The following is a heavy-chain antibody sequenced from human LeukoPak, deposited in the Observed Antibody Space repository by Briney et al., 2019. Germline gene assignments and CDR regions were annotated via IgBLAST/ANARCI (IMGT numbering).Heavy chain of an antibody. CDR3: AKLSITMVRGVIISPFDY. J-gene: IGHJ4*02. CDR1: GFTFSSYA. Sequence: GGSLRLSCAASGFTFSSYAMSWVRQAPGKGLEWVSTISGSGSTYYADSVKGRFTISRDNSKNTLYLQMNSLRAEDTAVYYCAKLSITMVRGVIISPFDYWGQGTLVTVSS. D-gene: IGHD3-10*01. V-gene: IGHV3-23*01. CDR2: ISGSGST.